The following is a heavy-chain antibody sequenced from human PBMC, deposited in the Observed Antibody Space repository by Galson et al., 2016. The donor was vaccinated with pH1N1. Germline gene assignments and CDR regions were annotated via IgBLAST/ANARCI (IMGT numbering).Heavy chain of an antibody. CDR2: INEDGSKK. J-gene: IGHJ4*02. CDR3: ARAIGAAGSF. D-gene: IGHD6-13*01. V-gene: IGHV3-7*01. Sequence: INEDGSKKYYVDSVKGRFTISRDNAYNLLYLQMNTLRAEDTAVYFCARAIGAAGSFWGQGTLVTVSS.